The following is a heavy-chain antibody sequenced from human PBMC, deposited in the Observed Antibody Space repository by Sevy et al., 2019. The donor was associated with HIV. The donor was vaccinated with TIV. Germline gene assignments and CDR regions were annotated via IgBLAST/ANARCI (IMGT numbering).Heavy chain of an antibody. D-gene: IGHD6-13*01. J-gene: IGHJ4*02. V-gene: IGHV1-24*01. CDR2: FDPEDGET. CDR3: ATDPGSSSWYTY. CDR1: GYTLTELS. Sequence: ASAKVSCKVSGYTLTELSMHWVRQAPGKGLEWMGGFDPEDGETIYAQKFQGRVTMTEDTSTDTAYMELSSLRSEDTAVYYCATDPGSSSWYTYWGQGTLVTVSS.